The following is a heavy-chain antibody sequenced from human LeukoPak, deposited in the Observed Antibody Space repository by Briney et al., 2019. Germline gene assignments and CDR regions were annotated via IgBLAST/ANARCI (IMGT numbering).Heavy chain of an antibody. Sequence: SETLSLTCTVSGGSISSSSYYWSWIRQPPGKGLEWIGEIHYSGSIDYNPSLKSRVTISVDTSKNQFSLNLRSVTAADTAVYYCARGADRYKTGNYWGQGTLVTVSS. CDR2: IHYSGSI. CDR3: ARGADRYKTGNY. V-gene: IGHV4-39*07. CDR1: GGSISSSSYY. D-gene: IGHD5-24*01. J-gene: IGHJ4*02.